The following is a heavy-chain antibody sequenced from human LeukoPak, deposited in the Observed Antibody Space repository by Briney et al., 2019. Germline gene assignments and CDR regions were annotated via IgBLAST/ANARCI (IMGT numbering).Heavy chain of an antibody. Sequence: GGSLRHSCAASGCPFSSYAMSWVGQPPGKGLAWVSSISGSGGSTYYADSVKGRFTISRDDSKNTLYLQMNSLRAEDTAVYYCAASGYSSGWYYYWGQGTLVTVSS. J-gene: IGHJ4*02. CDR1: GCPFSSYA. D-gene: IGHD6-19*01. CDR2: ISGSGGST. CDR3: AASGYSSGWYYY. V-gene: IGHV3-23*01.